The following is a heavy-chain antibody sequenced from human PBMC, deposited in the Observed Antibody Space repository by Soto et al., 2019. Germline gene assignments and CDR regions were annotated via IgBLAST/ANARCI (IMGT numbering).Heavy chain of an antibody. D-gene: IGHD3-22*01. CDR2: ISYDGSNK. CDR1: GFTFSSYG. CDR3: AKGTDYYDSSGYLDY. V-gene: IGHV3-30*18. Sequence: GGSLRLSCTTSGFTFSSYGMHWVRQAPGKGLEWVAVISYDGSNKYYADSVKGRFTISRDNSKNTLYLQMNSLRAEDTAVYYCAKGTDYYDSSGYLDYWGQGTLVTVSS. J-gene: IGHJ4*02.